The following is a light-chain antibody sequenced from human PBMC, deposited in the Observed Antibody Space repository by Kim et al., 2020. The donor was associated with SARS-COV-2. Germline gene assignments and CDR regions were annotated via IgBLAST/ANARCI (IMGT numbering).Light chain of an antibody. CDR3: QVWDSSRV. Sequence: SSELTQPPSVSVAPGKTARITCGGNNIGSKSVHWYQQKPGQAPVLVIYYDSDRPSGIPERFSGSNSGNTATLTISRVEAGDEADYYCQVWDSSRVFGGGT. CDR2: YDS. V-gene: IGLV3-21*04. J-gene: IGLJ3*02. CDR1: NIGSKS.